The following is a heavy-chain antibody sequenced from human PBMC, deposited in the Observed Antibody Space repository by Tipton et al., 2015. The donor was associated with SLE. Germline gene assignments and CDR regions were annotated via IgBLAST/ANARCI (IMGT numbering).Heavy chain of an antibody. CDR2: IYSAGST. Sequence: SLRLSCAASGFTVSSNYMSWVRPAPGKGLEWVAVIYSAGSTYYTDSLKGRLTISRDNSKNTLYLQMNSLRAEDTAVYYCARVGGSYSFYYYYYMDVWGKGTTVTVSS. D-gene: IGHD1-26*01. CDR1: GFTVSSNY. V-gene: IGHV3-53*01. CDR3: ARVGGSYSFYYYYYMDV. J-gene: IGHJ6*03.